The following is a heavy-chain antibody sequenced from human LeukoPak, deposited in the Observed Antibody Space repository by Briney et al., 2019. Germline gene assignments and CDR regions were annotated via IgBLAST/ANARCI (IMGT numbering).Heavy chain of an antibody. CDR3: ARGSRSGDY. CDR2: MNPNSGNT. CDR1: GYTFTNYD. D-gene: IGHD3-10*01. V-gene: IGHV1-8*01. J-gene: IGHJ4*02. Sequence: ASVKVSCKTSGYTFTNYDINWVRQATGQGLEWMGWMNPNSGNTGYAQKFQGRVTMTRNISTSTAYMKLSSLRSEDTAVYYCARGSRSGDYWGQGTQVTVSS.